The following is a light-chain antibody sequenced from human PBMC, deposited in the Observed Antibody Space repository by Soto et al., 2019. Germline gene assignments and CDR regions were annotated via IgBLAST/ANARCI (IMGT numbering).Light chain of an antibody. Sequence: QAVVTQEPSFSVSPGGTVTLTCGLSSGSVSTSNYPGWYQQTPGQAPRTLIYSTNTRCSGVPDRFSGSILGNKAALTITGAQADDESDYYCVLYMGSGIPWVFGGGTKLTVL. V-gene: IGLV8-61*01. CDR2: STN. CDR3: VLYMGSGIPWV. J-gene: IGLJ3*02. CDR1: SGSVSTSNY.